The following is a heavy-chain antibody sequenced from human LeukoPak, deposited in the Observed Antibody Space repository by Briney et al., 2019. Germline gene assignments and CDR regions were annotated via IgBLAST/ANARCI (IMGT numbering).Heavy chain of an antibody. J-gene: IGHJ4*02. D-gene: IGHD3-16*01. Sequence: GGSLTLSCAASGFSFSIHGMGWVRQAPGKGLEWVSYISSSGSTIYYADSVKGRFTISRDNAKNSLYLQMNSLRAEDTAVYYCARGEDDYVWGSYEPEGYYFDYWGQGTLVTVSS. CDR2: ISSSGSTI. CDR1: GFSFSIHG. V-gene: IGHV3-48*04. CDR3: ARGEDDYVWGSYEPEGYYFDY.